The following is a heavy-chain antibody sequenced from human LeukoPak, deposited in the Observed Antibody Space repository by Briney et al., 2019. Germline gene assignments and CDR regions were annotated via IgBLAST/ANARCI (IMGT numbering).Heavy chain of an antibody. Sequence: SVKVSCKASGGTFSSYAVSWVRQAPGQGLEWMGGIIPIFGTANYAQKFQGRVTITADESTSTAYMELSSLRSEDTAVYYCARDKEDILTGYQGYYYYGMDVWGKGTTVTVSS. V-gene: IGHV1-69*01. J-gene: IGHJ6*04. D-gene: IGHD3-9*01. CDR3: ARDKEDILTGYQGYYYYGMDV. CDR2: IIPIFGTA. CDR1: GGTFSSYA.